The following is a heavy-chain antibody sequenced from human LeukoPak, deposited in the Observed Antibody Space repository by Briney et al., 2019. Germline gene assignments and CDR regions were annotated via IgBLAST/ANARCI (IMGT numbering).Heavy chain of an antibody. CDR2: IIPIFGTA. J-gene: IGHJ3*02. CDR1: GGTFSSYA. D-gene: IGHD2-2*01. V-gene: IGHV1-69*01. Sequence: GSSVKVSCKASGGTFSSYAISWVRQAPGQGLEWMGGIIPIFGTANYAQKFQGRVTITADESTGTAYMELSSLRSEDTAVYYCARGRASSTSRYAFDIWGQGTMVTVSS. CDR3: ARGRASSTSRYAFDI.